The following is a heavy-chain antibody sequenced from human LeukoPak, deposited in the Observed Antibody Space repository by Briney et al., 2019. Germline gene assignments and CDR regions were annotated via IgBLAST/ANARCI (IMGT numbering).Heavy chain of an antibody. D-gene: IGHD5-18*01. J-gene: IGHJ4*02. CDR2: INPSGGST. V-gene: IGHV1-46*01. CDR1: GYTFTSYY. Sequence: GASVKVSCKASGYTFTSYYMHWVRQAPGQGLEWMGIINPSGGSTSYAQKFQGRVTISVDTSKNQFSLKLSSVTAADTAVYYCARARGYSYGTSDYWGQGTLVTVSS. CDR3: ARARGYSYGTSDY.